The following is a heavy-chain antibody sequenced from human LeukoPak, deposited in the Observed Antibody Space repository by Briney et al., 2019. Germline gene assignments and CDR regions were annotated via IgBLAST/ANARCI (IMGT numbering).Heavy chain of an antibody. CDR1: GYTLTELS. V-gene: IGHV1-24*01. CDR3: ATLIPDAFVVVIAIQYYFDY. J-gene: IGHJ4*02. D-gene: IGHD2-21*01. CDR2: FDPEDGET. Sequence: ASVKVSCKVSGYTLTELSMHWVRQAPGKGLEWMGGFDPEDGETIYAQKFQGRVTMTEDTSTDTTYMELSSLRSEDTAVYYCATLIPDAFVVVIAIQYYFDYWGQGTLVTVSS.